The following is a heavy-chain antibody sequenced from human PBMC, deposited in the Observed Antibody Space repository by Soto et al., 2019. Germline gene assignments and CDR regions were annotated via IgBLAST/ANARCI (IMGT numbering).Heavy chain of an antibody. Sequence: QVQLVQSGAELKKPGASVKVSCKASGYTLTTFFMHWVRQAPGQGREWMGVINPGYPAGRSTTYAQQFQGSVTMTTDTSTSPVYVDRSRLRYDDTSVSSCAREAIVPGDTTGMDVGGKVTTVTVSS. V-gene: IGHV1-46*01. CDR1: GYTLTTFF. D-gene: IGHD2-8*01. CDR2: INPGYPAGRST. J-gene: IGHJ6*04. CDR3: AREAIVPGDTTGMDV.